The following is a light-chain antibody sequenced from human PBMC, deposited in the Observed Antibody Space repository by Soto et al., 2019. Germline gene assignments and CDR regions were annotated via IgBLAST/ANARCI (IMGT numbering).Light chain of an antibody. CDR3: QHYNSYSEG. CDR1: QTISSW. V-gene: IGKV1-5*03. J-gene: IGKJ1*01. Sequence: DIQMTQSPSTLSGSVGDRVTITCRASQTISSWLAWYQQKPGKAPKLLIYKASTLKSGVPSRFSGSGSGTEFTLTISSLHPYDFATYYCQHYNSYSEGFGQGTKV. CDR2: KAS.